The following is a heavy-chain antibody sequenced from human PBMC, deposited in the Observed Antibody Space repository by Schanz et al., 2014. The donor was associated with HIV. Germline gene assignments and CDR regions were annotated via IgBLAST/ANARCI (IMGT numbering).Heavy chain of an antibody. V-gene: IGHV3-33*06. J-gene: IGHJ6*02. CDR1: GFTFSTYA. CDR2: IWSDGNNK. Sequence: QVQLVESGGGVVQPGRSLRLSCVASGFTFSTYAMHWVRQAPGKGLEWVAVIWSDGNNKYYGDSVKGRFTISRDNSKNTLYLQMKSLRPEDTAVYYCAKDRNHYDSRYRGKGNYYYYYGMDVWGQGTTVTVSS. D-gene: IGHD3-22*01. CDR3: AKDRNHYDSRYRGKGNYYYYYGMDV.